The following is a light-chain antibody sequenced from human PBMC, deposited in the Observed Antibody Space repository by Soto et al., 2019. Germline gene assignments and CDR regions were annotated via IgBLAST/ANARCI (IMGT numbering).Light chain of an antibody. J-gene: IGKJ3*01. Sequence: EVVLTQSPATLSLSPGEGATLSCRASQAISTYLAWYQQRPGQAPRLLIYDASNRATGIPARFSGSGSGTDFTLTISSLEPEDFAVYYCQQRSNWPLTFGPGTKVD. CDR3: QQRSNWPLT. CDR2: DAS. CDR1: QAISTY. V-gene: IGKV3-11*01.